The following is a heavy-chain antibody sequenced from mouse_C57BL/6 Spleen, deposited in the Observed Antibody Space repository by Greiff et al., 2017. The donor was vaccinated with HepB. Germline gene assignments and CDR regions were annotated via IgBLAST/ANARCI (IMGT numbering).Heavy chain of an antibody. D-gene: IGHD1-1*01. Sequence: VQLQQSGPELVKPGASVKISCKASGYAFSSSWMSWVKQRPGKGLERIGRIYHGDGDTNYNGKFKGKATLTADKSSSTAHMQLRSLTSGDSAVYFRVGSRGSYRYFDVWGKGTTVTVSS. V-gene: IGHV1-82*01. CDR2: IYHGDGDT. CDR3: VGSRGSYRYFDV. CDR1: GYAFSSSW. J-gene: IGHJ1*03.